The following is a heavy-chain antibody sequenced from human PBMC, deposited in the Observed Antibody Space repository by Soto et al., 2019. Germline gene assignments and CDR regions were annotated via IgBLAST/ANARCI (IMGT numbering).Heavy chain of an antibody. D-gene: IGHD1-26*01. CDR1: GFSFSTYS. CDR3: ARDRTDQGRGSFSCAF. J-gene: IGHJ4*02. CDR2: IRGTTSAT. V-gene: IGHV3-48*02. Sequence: PGVSLRLSCAASGFSFSTYSMTWVRQAPGKGLEWVANIRGTTSATYYADSVRGRFTISRDNARNSLFLQMNSLRDVDTAVYYCARDRTDQGRGSFSCAFWGQGTLVTVSS.